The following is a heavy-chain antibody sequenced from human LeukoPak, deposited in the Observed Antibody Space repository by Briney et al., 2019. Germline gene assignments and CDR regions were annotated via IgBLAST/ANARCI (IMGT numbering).Heavy chain of an antibody. CDR3: ASSISVERQQLVNDAFDI. CDR1: GYTFTSYG. V-gene: IGHV1-18*01. D-gene: IGHD6-13*01. Sequence: ASVKVSCKASGYTFTSYGISWVRQAPGQGLEWMGWIRAYNGNTNYAQKLQGRVTMTTDTSTSTAYMELRSLRSDDTAVYYCASSISVERQQLVNDAFDIWGQGTMVTVSS. J-gene: IGHJ3*02. CDR2: IRAYNGNT.